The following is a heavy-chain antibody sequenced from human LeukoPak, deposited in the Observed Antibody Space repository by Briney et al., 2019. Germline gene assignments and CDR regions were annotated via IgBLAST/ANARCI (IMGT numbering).Heavy chain of an antibody. J-gene: IGHJ4*02. V-gene: IGHV3-7*03. CDR3: ARSIPYGTTWYGRSDY. D-gene: IGHD6-13*01. CDR2: IKPDGTTK. Sequence: GGSLRLSCAASGFPFNAYWMTWVRQAPGKGLEWVANIKPDGTTKFYVDSVKGRFTISRDNALNSLYLQMNSLRAEDTAIYYCARSIPYGTTWYGRSDYWGQGTLVTVSS. CDR1: GFPFNAYW.